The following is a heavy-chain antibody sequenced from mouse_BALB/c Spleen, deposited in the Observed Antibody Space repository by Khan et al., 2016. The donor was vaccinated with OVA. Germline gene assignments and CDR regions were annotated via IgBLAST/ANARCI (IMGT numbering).Heavy chain of an antibody. J-gene: IGHJ4*01. CDR1: GHTFTKFG. Sequence: QIQLVQSGPELKKPGETVKISCKASGHTFTKFGMNWVKQAPGKGLKWMGWINTYTGEPTYADDFHGRFAFSLETSASTAYLQINNLKNEDTATXFWASPPSFSYVLDNGGQGTSVTVSP. CDR3: ASPPSFSYVLDN. CDR2: INTYTGEP. V-gene: IGHV9-3-1*01.